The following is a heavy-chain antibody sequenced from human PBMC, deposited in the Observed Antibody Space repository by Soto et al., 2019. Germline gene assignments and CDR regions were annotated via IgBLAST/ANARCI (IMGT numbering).Heavy chain of an antibody. CDR3: AMLGGWSGGSNDMDV. CDR2: NRRKANSYTT. J-gene: IGHJ6*02. CDR1: GLIFSDYH. Sequence: EVQLVESGGGLVQPGGSLRLSCAASGLIFSDYHMDWVRQAPGQGLEWVGRNRRKANSYTTEYAASVKGRFTISRDDSKNSLYLQRNSLKTEDTAVYYCAMLGGWSGGSNDMDVWGQGTTVTVSS. V-gene: IGHV3-72*01. D-gene: IGHD6-19*01.